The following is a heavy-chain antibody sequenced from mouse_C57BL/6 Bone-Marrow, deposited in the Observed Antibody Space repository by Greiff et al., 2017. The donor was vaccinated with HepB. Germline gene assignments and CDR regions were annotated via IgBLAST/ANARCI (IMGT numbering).Heavy chain of an antibody. D-gene: IGHD1-1*01. J-gene: IGHJ2*01. V-gene: IGHV1-81*01. CDR3: ARYYGSSYGY. CDR2: IYPRSGNT. Sequence: QVHVKQSGAELARPGASVKLSCKASGYTFTSYGISWVKQRTGQGLEWIGEIYPRSGNTYYNEKFKGKATLTADKSSSTAYMELRSLTSEDSAVYFYARYYGSSYGYWGQGTTLTVSS. CDR1: GYTFTSYG.